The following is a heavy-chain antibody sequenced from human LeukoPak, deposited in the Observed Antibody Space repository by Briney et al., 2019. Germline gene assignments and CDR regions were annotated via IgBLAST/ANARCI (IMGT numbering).Heavy chain of an antibody. V-gene: IGHV3-48*02. D-gene: IGHD4-23*01. Sequence: PGGSLRLSCSASGFTFSTYSMNWDRQAPGKGLEWVSYISSSSSTIYYADSVKGRFTISRDNAKNSLYLQMNSLRDEDTAVYYCARVQPPPTVVTPRYYYYGMDVWGQGTTVTVSS. CDR2: ISSSSSTI. CDR3: ARVQPPPTVVTPRYYYYGMDV. J-gene: IGHJ6*02. CDR1: GFTFSTYS.